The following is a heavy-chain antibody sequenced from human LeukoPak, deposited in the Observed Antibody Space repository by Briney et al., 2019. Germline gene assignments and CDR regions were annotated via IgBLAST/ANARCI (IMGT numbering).Heavy chain of an antibody. D-gene: IGHD6-13*01. V-gene: IGHV1-3*03. J-gene: IGHJ6*03. CDR3: ARSGQQLGRDYFYYMDV. Sequence: GASVKVSCKASGYTFTNYAMHWVRQAPGQRLEWMGWINAGNGNTEYSQDFQGRVTITRDTSASTAYMEVSSLRSEDMAVYYCARSGQQLGRDYFYYMDVWGRGTTVTVSS. CDR1: GYTFTNYA. CDR2: INAGNGNT.